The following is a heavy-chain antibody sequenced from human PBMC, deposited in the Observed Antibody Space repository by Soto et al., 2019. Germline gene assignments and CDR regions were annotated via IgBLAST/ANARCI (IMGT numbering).Heavy chain of an antibody. CDR1: GYTFNSYG. V-gene: IGHV1-3*01. CDR3: ARGITLPTPLDY. J-gene: IGHJ4*02. CDR2: INAGNGNT. Sequence: GASVKVSCKASGYTFNSYGMHWVRQAPGQRLEWMGWINAGNGNTKYSQKFQGRVTITRDTSASTAYMELSSLRSEDTAVYYCARGITLPTPLDYWCLGARVTVS. D-gene: IGHD1-20*01.